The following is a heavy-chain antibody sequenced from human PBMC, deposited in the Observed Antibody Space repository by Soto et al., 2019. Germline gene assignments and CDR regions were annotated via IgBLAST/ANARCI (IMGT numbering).Heavy chain of an antibody. D-gene: IGHD6-19*01. CDR3: AHRRNGGEQWLVKGLDFYY. Sequence: QITLKESGPTLVKPTQTLTLTCTFSGFSLSTSGVGVGWIRQPPGKALEWLALIYWDDDKRYSPSLKSRLTITKDTSKNQVVLTMTNMDPVDTATYYCAHRRNGGEQWLVKGLDFYYWGQGTLVTVSS. CDR2: IYWDDDK. V-gene: IGHV2-5*02. CDR1: GFSLSTSGVG. J-gene: IGHJ4*02.